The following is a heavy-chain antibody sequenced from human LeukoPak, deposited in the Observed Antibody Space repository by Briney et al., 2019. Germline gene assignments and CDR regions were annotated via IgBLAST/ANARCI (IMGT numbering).Heavy chain of an antibody. D-gene: IGHD6-19*01. CDR1: GFTFDDYA. Sequence: GGSLRLSCAASGFTFDDYAMHWVWQAPGKGLEWVSGISWNSGSIGYADSVKGRFTISRDNSKNTLYLQMNSLRAEDTAVYYCARDWSSSGEDAFDIWGQGTMVTVSS. CDR2: ISWNSGSI. V-gene: IGHV3-9*01. J-gene: IGHJ3*02. CDR3: ARDWSSSGEDAFDI.